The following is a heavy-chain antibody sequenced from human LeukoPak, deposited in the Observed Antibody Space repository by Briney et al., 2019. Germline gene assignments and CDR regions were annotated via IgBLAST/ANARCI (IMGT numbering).Heavy chain of an antibody. J-gene: IGHJ4*02. CDR3: ARLRRDGYNFGGIDY. CDR2: INTNSGGT. Sequence: ASVTVSCKASGYTFTGYYVHWVRMAPGQGLEWMGRINTNSGGTNYAQKFQGRVTMTRDTSISTAYMELSRLRSDDTAVYYCARLRRDGYNFGGIDYWGQGTLVTVSS. D-gene: IGHD5-24*01. CDR1: GYTFTGYY. V-gene: IGHV1-2*06.